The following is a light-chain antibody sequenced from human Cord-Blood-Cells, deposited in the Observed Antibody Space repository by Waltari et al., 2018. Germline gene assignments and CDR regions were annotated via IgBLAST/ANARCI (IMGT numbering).Light chain of an antibody. V-gene: IGKV3-20*01. CDR3: QQYGSSPLYT. CDR2: GAS. CDR1: QSVSSSY. J-gene: IGKJ2*01. Sequence: EIVLTQSPGTLSLSPGERATLSCRASQSVSSSYLAWYQQKPGQAPRLLIYGASSRATSIPDRFSGSVSGTDFTLTISRLEPEDFAVYYCQQYGSSPLYTFGQGTKLEIK.